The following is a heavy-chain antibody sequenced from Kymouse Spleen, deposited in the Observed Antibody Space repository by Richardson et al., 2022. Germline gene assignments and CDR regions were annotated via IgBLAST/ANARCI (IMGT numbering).Heavy chain of an antibody. CDR1: GFTFSSYG. J-gene: IGHJ6*02. Sequence: QVQLVESGGGVVQPGRSLRLSCAASGFTFSSYGMHWVRQAPGKGLEWVAVISYDGSNKYYADSVKGRFTISRDNSKNTLYLQMNSLRAEDTAVYYCAAV*LELPTTVWTSGAKGPRSPSPQ. V-gene: IGHV3-30*18. D-gene: IGHD1-7*01. CDR3: AAV*LELPTTVWTS. CDR2: ISYDGSNK.